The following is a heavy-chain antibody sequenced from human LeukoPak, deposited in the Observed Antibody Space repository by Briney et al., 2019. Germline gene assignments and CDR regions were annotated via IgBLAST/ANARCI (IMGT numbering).Heavy chain of an antibody. CDR1: GYSFSTYW. Sequence: PGESLKISSKGSGYSFSTYWIGWVRQIPGKGLDWMGIIYPGDSDATYSSSFQGQVTISADKSTSTACLQWSSLKASDTAMYYCARQGYYDRSGSGAFDVWGQGTMVTVSS. V-gene: IGHV5-51*01. D-gene: IGHD3-22*01. CDR3: ARQGYYDRSGSGAFDV. J-gene: IGHJ3*01. CDR2: IYPGDSDA.